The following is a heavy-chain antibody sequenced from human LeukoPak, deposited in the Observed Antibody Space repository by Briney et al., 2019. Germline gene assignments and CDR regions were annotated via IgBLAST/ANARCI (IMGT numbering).Heavy chain of an antibody. D-gene: IGHD1-26*01. CDR3: ARGGSFLKYNWFDP. V-gene: IGHV4-59*01. CDR1: GGSISSYY. Sequence: SETLSLTCTVSGGSISSYYWSWIRQPPGKGLEWIGYIYYSGSTNYNPSLKSRVTISVDTSKNQFPLKLSSVTAADTAVYYCARGGSFLKYNWFDPWAREPWSPSPQ. CDR2: IYYSGST. J-gene: IGHJ5*02.